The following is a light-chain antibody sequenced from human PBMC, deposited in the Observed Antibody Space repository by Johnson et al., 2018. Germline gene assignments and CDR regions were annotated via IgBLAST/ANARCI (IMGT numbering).Light chain of an antibody. Sequence: HSVLTQPPSVSAAPGQKVTISCSGSSSNIGNNYVSWYQQLPGTAPKLLIYENNKRPSGIPDRFSGSKSGTSATLGITGLQTGDEAYYYCGTWDSSLSAGNVFGTGTKVTVL. CDR2: ENN. J-gene: IGLJ1*01. V-gene: IGLV1-51*02. CDR1: SSNIGNNY. CDR3: GTWDSSLSAGNV.